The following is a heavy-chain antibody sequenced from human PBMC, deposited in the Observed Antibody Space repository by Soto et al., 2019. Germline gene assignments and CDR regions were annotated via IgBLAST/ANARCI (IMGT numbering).Heavy chain of an antibody. V-gene: IGHV1-46*01. Sequence: QVQLVQSGAEVKKPGASVKVSCKASGYIFTNYYIHWVRQAPGQGLEWMAIINPLPTSGSTNYAQKFQRRVTVTRDTSTITVYLELSSLRSDDTSVYYCARDLAAAAYWGQGTLVTVSS. J-gene: IGHJ4*02. CDR3: ARDLAAAAY. D-gene: IGHD6-13*01. CDR2: INPLPTSGST. CDR1: GYIFTNYY.